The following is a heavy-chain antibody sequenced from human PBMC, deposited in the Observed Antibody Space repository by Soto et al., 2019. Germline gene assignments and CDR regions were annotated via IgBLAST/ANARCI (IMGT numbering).Heavy chain of an antibody. V-gene: IGHV3-66*01. J-gene: IGHJ6*03. CDR2: IHGGGTT. CDR1: GFTVDGDY. Sequence: EVQLVESGGGLVQPGGSLRLSCAASGFTVDGDYMSWVRQAPEKGLEWVSVIHGGGTTDYADSVKGRFTIFKDNSKNTLYLQMKSLRVEDTAVYYCARLYSYGFVGPNYMLVWGKGTTVTVSS. CDR3: ARLYSYGFVGPNYMLV. D-gene: IGHD5-18*01.